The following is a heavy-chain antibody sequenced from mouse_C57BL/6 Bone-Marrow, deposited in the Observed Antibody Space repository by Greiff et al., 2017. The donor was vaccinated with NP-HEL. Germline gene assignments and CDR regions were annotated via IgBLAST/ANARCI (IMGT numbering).Heavy chain of an antibody. D-gene: IGHD1-1*02. CDR2: IDPSDSYT. J-gene: IGHJ1*03. CDR3: ARCYGYWYFDV. CDR1: GYTFTSYW. V-gene: IGHV1-50*01. Sequence: VQLQQPGAELVKPGASVKLSCKASGYTFTSYWMQWVKQRPGQGLEWIGEIDPSDSYTNYNQKFKGQATLTVDTSSSTAYMQLSSLTSEDSAVYYWARCYGYWYFDVWGTGTTVTVSS.